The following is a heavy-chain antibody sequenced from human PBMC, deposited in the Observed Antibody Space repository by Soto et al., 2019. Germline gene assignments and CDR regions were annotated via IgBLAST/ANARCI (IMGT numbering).Heavy chain of an antibody. V-gene: IGHV4-39*02. CDR1: GASISNSDYY. CDR3: ATEAAHHDAFDV. J-gene: IGHJ3*01. D-gene: IGHD2-15*01. Sequence: QLHLQESGPGLVKPSETLSLTCGVSGASISNSDYYWVWIRQPPGQGLEWIATVHFRGKTYYNVSLKTRLTMSLDPSKNLFSLRLTSLTAADTAVYYCATEAAHHDAFDVWGRGTRVTVSS. CDR2: VHFRGKT.